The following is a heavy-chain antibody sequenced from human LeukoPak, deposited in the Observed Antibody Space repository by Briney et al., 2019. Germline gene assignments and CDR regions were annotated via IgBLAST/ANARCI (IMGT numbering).Heavy chain of an antibody. CDR3: AKPSPTYYYMDV. Sequence: GGSPRLSCTASGFTFSNYAMNWVRQAPGKGLVWVSAISGSGGRTYYADSVKGRLSISRDNSRNTLYLQMNSLRAEDTAVYYCAKPSPTYYYMDVWGKGTTVTISS. V-gene: IGHV3-23*01. J-gene: IGHJ6*03. CDR2: ISGSGGRT. CDR1: GFTFSNYA.